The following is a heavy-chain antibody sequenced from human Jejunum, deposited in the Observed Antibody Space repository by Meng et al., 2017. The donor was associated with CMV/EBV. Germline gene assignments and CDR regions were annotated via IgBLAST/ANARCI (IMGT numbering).Heavy chain of an antibody. J-gene: IGHJ4*02. V-gene: IGHV4-4*02. Sequence: GGSSSSNNRWNWVRQSQGKGLEWIGEIYHGESTNYNPSLKSGDTISADKSKNQFSLRLRSVTAADTDVYYCARRDNYDSSGYPSLGYWGQGILVTVSS. CDR2: IYHGEST. CDR1: GGSSSSNNR. D-gene: IGHD3-22*01. CDR3: ARRDNYDSSGYPSLGY.